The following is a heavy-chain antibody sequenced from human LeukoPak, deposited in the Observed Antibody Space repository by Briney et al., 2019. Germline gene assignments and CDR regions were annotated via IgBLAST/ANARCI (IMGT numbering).Heavy chain of an antibody. J-gene: IGHJ4*02. Sequence: GGSLRLSCAASGFTFDDYAMHWVRQAPGKGLEWVSGISWNSGSIGYADSVKGRFTISRDNAKNSLYLQMNSLRAEDTALYYCAKDIGVVVPAASGAGGGFDYWGQGTLVTVSS. CDR2: ISWNSGSI. V-gene: IGHV3-9*01. CDR3: AKDIGVVVPAASGAGGGFDY. D-gene: IGHD2-2*01. CDR1: GFTFDDYA.